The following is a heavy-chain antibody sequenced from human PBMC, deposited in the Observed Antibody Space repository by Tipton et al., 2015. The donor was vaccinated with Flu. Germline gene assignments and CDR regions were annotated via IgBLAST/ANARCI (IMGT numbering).Heavy chain of an antibody. CDR2: IYHSGTA. V-gene: IGHV4-39*07. J-gene: IGHJ5*02. CDR3: ARYPESNYHWFGP. CDR1: GGSISSSRYY. D-gene: IGHD4-11*01. Sequence: TLSLTCTVSGGSISSSRYYWGRIRQPPGKGPEWIGSIYHSGTAYYNPSLKSRVAISVDTSKNQISLKLSSVTAADTAVYYCARYPESNYHWFGPWGQGALVTVSS.